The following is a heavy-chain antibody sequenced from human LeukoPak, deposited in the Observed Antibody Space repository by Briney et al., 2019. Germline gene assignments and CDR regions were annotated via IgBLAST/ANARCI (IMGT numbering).Heavy chain of an antibody. CDR2: ISSSGSTI. V-gene: IGHV3-48*03. CDR3: AKDGPPMDTAMAPHYYYYYMDV. D-gene: IGHD5-18*01. J-gene: IGHJ6*03. CDR1: GFTFSSYE. Sequence: GGSLRLSCAASGFTFSSYEMNWVRQAPGKGLEWVSYISSSGSTIYYADSVKGRFTISRDNSKNTLYLQMNSLRAEDTAVYYCAKDGPPMDTAMAPHYYYYYMDVWGKGTTVTISS.